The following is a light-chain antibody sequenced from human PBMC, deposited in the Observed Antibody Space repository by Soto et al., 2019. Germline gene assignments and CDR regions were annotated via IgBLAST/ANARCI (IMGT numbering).Light chain of an antibody. CDR2: DVS. CDR3: QQYNNWPLT. CDR1: QNISNY. Sequence: IVLPQAPATLSLSPGKRATLSFRASQNISNYLIWYQQKPGQAPRLPIYDVSNRAAGIPARFSGSGSGTEFTLTISSLQSEDFAVYYCQQYNNWPLTFGQGTKVDIK. J-gene: IGKJ1*01. V-gene: IGKV3D-15*01.